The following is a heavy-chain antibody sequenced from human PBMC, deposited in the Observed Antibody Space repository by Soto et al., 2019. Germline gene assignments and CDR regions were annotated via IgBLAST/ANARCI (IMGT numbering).Heavy chain of an antibody. CDR1: GYTFTSYG. V-gene: IGHV1-18*01. CDR2: ISAYNGNT. D-gene: IGHD3-22*01. CDR3: AGYYDSSGYYPLDYYYGMDV. Sequence: ASVKVSCKASGYTFTSYGISWVRQAPGQGLEWMGWISAYNGNTNYAQKLQGRVTMTTDTSTSTAYMELRSLRPDDTAVYYCAGYYDSSGYYPLDYYYGMDVWGQGTTVTVSS. J-gene: IGHJ6*02.